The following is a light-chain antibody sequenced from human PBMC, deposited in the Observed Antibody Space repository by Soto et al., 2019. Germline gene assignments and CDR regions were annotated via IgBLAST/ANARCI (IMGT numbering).Light chain of an antibody. V-gene: IGKV1-5*01. CDR3: QQYNGYSTWT. Sequence: DIQMTQSPSTLSASVGDRVIITCRASQSISTWLAWYQQKPGKAPKVLIWNASTLQRGVPSRFSGSGSGTEFTLTISSLQPEDFATYYCQQYNGYSTWTFGQGTKVDIK. CDR1: QSISTW. J-gene: IGKJ1*01. CDR2: NAS.